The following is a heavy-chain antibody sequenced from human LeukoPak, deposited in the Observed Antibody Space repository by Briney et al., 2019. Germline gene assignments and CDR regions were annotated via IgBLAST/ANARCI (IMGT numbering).Heavy chain of an antibody. J-gene: IGHJ5*02. CDR2: IYYSGST. CDR1: GGFISSSSYY. D-gene: IGHD3-10*01. Sequence: SETLSLTCTVSGGFISSSSYYWGWIRQPPGKGLEWIGSIYYSGSTYYNPSLKSRVTISVDTSKNQFSLKLSSVTAADTAVYYCARRELWYGDIYYCWFDPWGQGTLVTVSS. V-gene: IGHV4-39*01. CDR3: ARRELWYGDIYYCWFDP.